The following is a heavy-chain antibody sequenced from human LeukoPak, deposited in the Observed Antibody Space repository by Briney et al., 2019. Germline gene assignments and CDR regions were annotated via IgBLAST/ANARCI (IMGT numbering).Heavy chain of an antibody. CDR1: GGSISSYY. D-gene: IGHD3-10*01. CDR3: ARASFGEDHYYYYMDV. CDR2: IYTSGST. J-gene: IGHJ6*03. V-gene: IGHV4-4*07. Sequence: SETLSLTCTVSGGSISSYYWSWIRQPAGKGLEWIGRIYTSGSTNYNPSLKSRVTMSVDTSKNQFSLKLSSVTAADTAMYYCARASFGEDHYYYYMDVWGKGTTVTISS.